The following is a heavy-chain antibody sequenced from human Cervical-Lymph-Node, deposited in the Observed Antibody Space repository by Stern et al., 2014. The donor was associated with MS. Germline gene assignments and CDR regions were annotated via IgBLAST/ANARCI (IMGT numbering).Heavy chain of an antibody. Sequence: VQLLESGPEVKKPGASVMVSCKTSGYTFTNYYIHLVRQAPGQGLEWMGIINPNGSVAASAQKFQGSLTLPRDPSTTPGYTRFVTLTSEDTAMYYCTRAVGGVGREWGQGTLVFVSS. V-gene: IGHV1-46*01. CDR3: TRAVGGVGRE. D-gene: IGHD3-16*01. CDR1: GYTFTNYY. J-gene: IGHJ4*02. CDR2: INPNGSVA.